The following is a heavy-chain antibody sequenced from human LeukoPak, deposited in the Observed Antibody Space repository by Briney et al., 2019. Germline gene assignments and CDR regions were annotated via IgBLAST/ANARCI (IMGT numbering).Heavy chain of an antibody. CDR1: GDPINDYY. J-gene: IGHJ3*02. CDR3: ARVGELRFLEWSDAFDI. D-gene: IGHD3-3*01. V-gene: IGHV4-59*01. Sequence: SETLSLTCTVSGDPINDYYWNWIRQPPGKGLEWIGYIYYSGSTDYNPSLKSRVTMSVDTSKSQFSLKLNSVTAADTAVYYCARVGELRFLEWSDAFDIWGQGTMVTVSS. CDR2: IYYSGST.